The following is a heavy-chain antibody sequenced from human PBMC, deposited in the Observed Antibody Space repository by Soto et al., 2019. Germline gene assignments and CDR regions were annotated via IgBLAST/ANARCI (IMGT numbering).Heavy chain of an antibody. Sequence: QVQLVQSGAEVKKPGASVKGSCKDSVYTVTSYAMHRVRHALGPRLEWMGWINAGNGNTKYSQKVQGRVTITRDTAASTAYMELCSLRSEDKAVYYCAGGVGIVSPGNWGQGTLVTVSS. CDR2: INAGNGNT. V-gene: IGHV1-3*01. CDR1: VYTVTSYA. CDR3: AGGVGIVSPGN. J-gene: IGHJ4*02. D-gene: IGHD2-21*01.